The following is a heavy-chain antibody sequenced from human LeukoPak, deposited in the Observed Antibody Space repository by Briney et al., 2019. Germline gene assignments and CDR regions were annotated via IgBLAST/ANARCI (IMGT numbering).Heavy chain of an antibody. D-gene: IGHD2-21*01. Sequence: PAESLSLTCTLSGGSMSSGDYYWSWIRRPPGKGLEWLGDIYYSCSTYYNPSLKSRVTLTVDTSNNQFTLKLSAVTAPDTAVYYSARGLFSLPVDYCLQPSLVTHSS. J-gene: IGHJ4*02. V-gene: IGHV4-30-4*02. CDR2: IYYSCST. CDR1: GGSMSSGDYY. CDR3: ARGLFSLPVDY.